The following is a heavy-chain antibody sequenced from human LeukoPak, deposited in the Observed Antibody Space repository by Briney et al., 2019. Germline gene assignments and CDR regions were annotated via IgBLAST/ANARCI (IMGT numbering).Heavy chain of an antibody. CDR3: ARGSSGYCFDY. Sequence: ASVKVSCKASGYTFTNYYMHWVRQAPGQGLEWMGIINPSGGITNYAQKFQGRVTMTRDMSTSTVYMELSSLRSEDTAVYYCARGSSGYCFDYWGQGTLVTVPS. J-gene: IGHJ4*02. D-gene: IGHD3-22*01. CDR1: GYTFTNYY. CDR2: INPSGGIT. V-gene: IGHV1-46*01.